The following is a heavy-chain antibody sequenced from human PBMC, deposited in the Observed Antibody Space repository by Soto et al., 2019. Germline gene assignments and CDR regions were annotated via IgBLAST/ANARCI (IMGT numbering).Heavy chain of an antibody. D-gene: IGHD6-13*01. J-gene: IGHJ3*02. CDR2: INREGSKK. V-gene: IGHV3-7*05. CDR1: GFTLSAYW. Sequence: EVHLEESGGDLVQPGGSLRLSCAASGFTLSAYWMTWVRQAPGKGLEWVANINREGSKKSYLYSVRGRFTIARDNVGNSLYLQMDRLRADDTSLYYCARDVSPGSSSLYLDAFDIWGQGKMVSVSS. CDR3: ARDVSPGSSSLYLDAFDI.